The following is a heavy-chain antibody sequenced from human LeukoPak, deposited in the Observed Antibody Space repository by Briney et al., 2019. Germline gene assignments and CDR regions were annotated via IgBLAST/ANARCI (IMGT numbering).Heavy chain of an antibody. CDR2: LWYDGSNK. Sequence: GGSLRLSCAASGFSFSSYGMHWVRQAPGKGLEWVAFLWYDGSNKYYAAYVKGRFTISRDNSKNTLYLQMNSLRAGDTAVYYCAKPHFDDWGQGTLVTVSS. CDR3: AKPHFDD. J-gene: IGHJ4*02. CDR1: GFSFSSYG. V-gene: IGHV3-30*02.